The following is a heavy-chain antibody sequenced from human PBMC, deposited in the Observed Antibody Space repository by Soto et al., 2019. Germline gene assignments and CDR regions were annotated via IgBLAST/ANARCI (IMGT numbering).Heavy chain of an antibody. CDR1: GYTFTNNA. Sequence: ASVKVSCKASGYTFTNNAIHWVRQAPGQSPESLGWINVANGNTEYSRNFQGRVTLTGDASADTAYMELSSLRSEDTAVYYCARGERWPQLLAQDYWGQGTLVTVSS. J-gene: IGHJ4*02. V-gene: IGHV1-3*01. D-gene: IGHD5-12*01. CDR3: ARGERWPQLLAQDY. CDR2: INVANGNT.